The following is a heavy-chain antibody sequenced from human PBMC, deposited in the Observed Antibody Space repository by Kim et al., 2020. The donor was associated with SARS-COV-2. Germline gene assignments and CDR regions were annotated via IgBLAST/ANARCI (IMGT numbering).Heavy chain of an antibody. J-gene: IGHJ6*02. Sequence: ASVKVSCKASGYTFTGYYMHWVRQAPGQGLEWMGRINPNSGGTNYAQKFQGRVTMTRDTSISTAYMELSRLRSDDTAVYYCAREEGMATNYYYYYGMDVGGQGTTVTVS. CDR2: INPNSGGT. D-gene: IGHD1-1*01. CDR1: GYTFTGYY. V-gene: IGHV1-2*06. CDR3: AREEGMATNYYYYYGMDV.